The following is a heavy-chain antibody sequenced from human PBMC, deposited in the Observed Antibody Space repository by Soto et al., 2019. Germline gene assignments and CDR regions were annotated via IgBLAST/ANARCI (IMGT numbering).Heavy chain of an antibody. CDR2: IYHSGST. Sequence: SETLSLTCAVSGGSISSSNWWSWVRQPPGKGLEWIGEIYHSGSTNYNPSLKSRVTISVDKSKNQFSLKLSSVTAADTAVYYCARGPNFNYDFWSGSRDGMDVWGQGTTVTVSS. CDR3: ARGPNFNYDFWSGSRDGMDV. J-gene: IGHJ6*02. V-gene: IGHV4-4*02. D-gene: IGHD3-3*01. CDR1: GGSISSSNW.